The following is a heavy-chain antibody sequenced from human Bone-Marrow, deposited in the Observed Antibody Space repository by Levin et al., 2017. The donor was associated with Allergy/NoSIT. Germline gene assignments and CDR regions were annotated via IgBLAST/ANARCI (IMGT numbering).Heavy chain of an antibody. D-gene: IGHD6-25*01. J-gene: IGHJ2*01. CDR1: EFTFNNYA. CDR2: VSANGGDT. Sequence: GGSLRLSCAASEFTFNNYAMSWVRQAPGKGLEWVSTVSANGGDTFHADSVRGRFTISRDNSKNTLFLQMNSLSDDDTAVYYCAKDGIWDSGLGRFATLGWYFDLWGRGTLVTVSS. V-gene: IGHV3-23*01. CDR3: AKDGIWDSGLGRFATLGWYFDL.